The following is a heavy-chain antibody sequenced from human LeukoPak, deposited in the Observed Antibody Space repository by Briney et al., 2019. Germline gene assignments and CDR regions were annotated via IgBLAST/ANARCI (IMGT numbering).Heavy chain of an antibody. Sequence: ASVKVSCKASGGTFSSYAISWVRQAPGQGLEWMGGIIPIFGTANYAQKFQGRVTIITDESTSTAYMELSSLRSEDTAVYYCARSLAYYDILTGWGQGTLVTVSS. CDR1: GGTFSSYA. CDR3: ARSLAYYDILTG. D-gene: IGHD3-9*01. CDR2: IIPIFGTA. V-gene: IGHV1-69*05. J-gene: IGHJ4*02.